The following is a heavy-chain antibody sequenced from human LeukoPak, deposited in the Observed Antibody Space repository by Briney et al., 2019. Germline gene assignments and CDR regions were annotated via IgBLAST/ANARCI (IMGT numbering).Heavy chain of an antibody. V-gene: IGHV3-73*01. J-gene: IGHJ4*02. D-gene: IGHD3-10*01. CDR3: TTTGFRELVVY. CDR1: GSTFSGSA. CDR2: IRSKANSYAT. Sequence: GGSLKLSCAASGSTFSGSAMHWVRQASGKGLEWVGRIRSKANSYATAYAASVKGRFTISRDDSKNTAYLQMNSLKTEDTAVYYCTTTGFRELVVYWGQGTLVTVSS.